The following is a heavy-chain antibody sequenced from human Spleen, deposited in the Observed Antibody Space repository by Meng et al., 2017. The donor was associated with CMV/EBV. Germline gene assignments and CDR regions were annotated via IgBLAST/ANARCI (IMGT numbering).Heavy chain of an antibody. CDR1: GFTFSDYY. CDR2: ISGSGGTI. CDR3: ARAYNVPGWFDP. J-gene: IGHJ5*02. V-gene: IGHV3-11*01. D-gene: IGHD1-14*01. Sequence: WVASGFTFSDYYMSWIRQAPGKALEWVPYISGSGGTIYYAVSVKGRFTISRDNAKNSLDLQMNSLRAEDTAMYYCARAYNVPGWFDPWGQGTLVTVSS.